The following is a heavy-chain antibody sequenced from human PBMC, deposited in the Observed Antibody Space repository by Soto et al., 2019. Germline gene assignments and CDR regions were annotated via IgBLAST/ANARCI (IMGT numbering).Heavy chain of an antibody. V-gene: IGHV1-8*01. CDR1: GYTFTSYD. J-gene: IGHJ4*02. CDR2: LNPKSGNT. Sequence: QVQLVQSGPEVKKPGASVKVSCKASGYTFTSYDFNWVRQAPGQGLEWMGWLNPKSGNTGSAQKFQGRVSMTRNSSISTAYMELSSLISEDTAVYYCARVAGSPDYWGQGTLVTVSS. CDR3: ARVAGSPDY. D-gene: IGHD1-26*01.